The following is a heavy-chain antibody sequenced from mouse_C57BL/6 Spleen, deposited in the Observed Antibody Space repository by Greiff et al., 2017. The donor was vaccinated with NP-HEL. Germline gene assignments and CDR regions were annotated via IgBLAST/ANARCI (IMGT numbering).Heavy chain of an antibody. D-gene: IGHD1-1*01. V-gene: IGHV1-82*01. J-gene: IGHJ2*01. CDR2: IYPGDGDT. CDR3: ARTSYYYGSSYGYFDY. Sequence: VQLQESGPELVKPGASVKISCKASGYAFSSSWMNWVKQRPGKGLEWIGRIYPGDGDTNYNGKFKGKATLTADKSSSTAYMQLSSLTSEDSAVYFCARTSYYYGSSYGYFDYWGQGTTLTVSS. CDR1: GYAFSSSW.